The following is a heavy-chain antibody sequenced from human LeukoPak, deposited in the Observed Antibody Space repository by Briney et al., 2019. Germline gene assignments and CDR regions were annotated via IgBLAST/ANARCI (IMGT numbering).Heavy chain of an antibody. V-gene: IGHV4-59*01. CDR3: AREGSGWLDAFDI. CDR2: IYYSGST. Sequence: PSETLSLTCTVSGGSISSYYWSWIRQPPGKGLEWIGYIYYSGSTNYNPSLKSRVTISVDTSKNQFSLKLSSVTAADTAVYYCAREGSGWLDAFDIWGQGTMVTVSS. J-gene: IGHJ3*02. CDR1: GGSISSYY. D-gene: IGHD6-19*01.